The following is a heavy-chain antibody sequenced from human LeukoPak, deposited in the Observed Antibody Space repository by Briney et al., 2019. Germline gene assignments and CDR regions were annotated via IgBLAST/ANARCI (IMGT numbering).Heavy chain of an antibody. Sequence: PSETLSLTCTVSGGSISSYYWSWIRQPAGKGLEWIGRIYTSGSTNYNPSLKSRVTISVDKSKNQFSLKLSSVTAADTAAYYCARGGLAARPGYFDYWGQGTLVTVSS. D-gene: IGHD6-6*01. V-gene: IGHV4-4*07. CDR3: ARGGLAARPGYFDY. CDR1: GGSISSYY. CDR2: IYTSGST. J-gene: IGHJ4*02.